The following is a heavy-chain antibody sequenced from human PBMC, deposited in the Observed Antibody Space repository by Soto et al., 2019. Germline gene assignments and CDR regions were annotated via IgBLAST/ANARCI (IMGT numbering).Heavy chain of an antibody. CDR3: ARHSYDSHYYYMDA. D-gene: IGHD5-12*01. V-gene: IGHV3-48*01. J-gene: IGHJ6*03. Sequence: EVHLGESGGDLVQPGGSLRLSCAASGFTFSQYSMTWVRQAPGKGLEWISYISGSGTTVYYADSVKGRFTISRDNADNSLSLQMNSLRAEDTAVYFCARHSYDSHYYYMDAWGKGTTITVSS. CDR2: ISGSGTTV. CDR1: GFTFSQYS.